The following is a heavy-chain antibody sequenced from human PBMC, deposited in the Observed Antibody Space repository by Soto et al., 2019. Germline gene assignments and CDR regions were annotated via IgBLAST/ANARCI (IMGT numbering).Heavy chain of an antibody. CDR1: GFTFSHYV. V-gene: IGHV3-23*01. J-gene: IGHJ6*02. Sequence: GGSLRLSCAASGFTFSHYVLSWVRQAPGGGLDWVSSISGSGSSVYLADSVRGRFAMSRDPSTNTVSPHMNSRTVEDTAIYYCAKVRASYLSASYFYYGLEVWGQG. CDR2: ISGSGSSV. D-gene: IGHD2-21*01. CDR3: AKVRASYLSASYFYYGLEV.